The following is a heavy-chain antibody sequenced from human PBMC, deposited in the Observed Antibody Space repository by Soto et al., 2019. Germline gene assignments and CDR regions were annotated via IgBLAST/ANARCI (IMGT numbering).Heavy chain of an antibody. J-gene: IGHJ4*02. Sequence: EVQLLESGGGLVQPGGSLRLSCAASGFTFSSYAMRWVRQAPGKGLEWVSAISGSGDSTYYADSVKGRFTTSRDNSKNTLYVHMNSLMAEDTAVYYCARRGSGSDYDYWGQGTLVTVSS. D-gene: IGHD1-26*01. CDR2: ISGSGDST. CDR3: ARRGSGSDYDY. V-gene: IGHV3-23*01. CDR1: GFTFSSYA.